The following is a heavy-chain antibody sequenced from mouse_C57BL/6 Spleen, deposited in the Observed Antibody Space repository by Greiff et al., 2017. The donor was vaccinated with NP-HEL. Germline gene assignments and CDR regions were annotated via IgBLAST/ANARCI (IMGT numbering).Heavy chain of an antibody. CDR2: INPSDGGT. Sequence: VQLQQSGAELVKPGASVKLSCKASGYTFTSYWMHWVKQRPGQGLEWIGNINPSDGGTHYNEKFKGKATLTVDKSSSTAYMQLSSLTSEDSAVDYCAREEELGALDYWGQGTPVTVSA. J-gene: IGHJ4*01. D-gene: IGHD1-1*02. CDR3: AREEELGALDY. CDR1: GYTFTSYW. V-gene: IGHV1-53*01.